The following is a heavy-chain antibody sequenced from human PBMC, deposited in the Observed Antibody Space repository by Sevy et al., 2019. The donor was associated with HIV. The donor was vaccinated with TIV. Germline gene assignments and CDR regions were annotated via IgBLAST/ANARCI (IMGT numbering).Heavy chain of an antibody. Sequence: PESLSLTCAVYGGSFSGYYWSWIRQPPGKGLEWVGEINHSGSTNYNPSLKSRVTIVVDTSNNQFSLKLSSVTATATAVYYCARHCSSSSCSHAFDIWGQGTMVPVSS. CDR1: GGSFSGYY. D-gene: IGHD2-2*01. CDR2: INHSGST. J-gene: IGHJ3*02. V-gene: IGHV4-34*01. CDR3: ARHCSSSSCSHAFDI.